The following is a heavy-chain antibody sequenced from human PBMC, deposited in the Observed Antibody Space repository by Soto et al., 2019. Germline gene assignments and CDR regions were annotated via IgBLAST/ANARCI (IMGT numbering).Heavy chain of an antibody. J-gene: IGHJ3*02. Sequence: ASVKVSCKASGYTFTSYGISWVRQAPGQGLEWMGWISAYNGNTNYAQKLQGRVTMTTDTSTSTAYMELRSLRSDDTAVYYCAREPHYDILTGLDAFDIWGQGTMVTVS. CDR3: AREPHYDILTGLDAFDI. V-gene: IGHV1-18*01. CDR1: GYTFTSYG. CDR2: ISAYNGNT. D-gene: IGHD3-9*01.